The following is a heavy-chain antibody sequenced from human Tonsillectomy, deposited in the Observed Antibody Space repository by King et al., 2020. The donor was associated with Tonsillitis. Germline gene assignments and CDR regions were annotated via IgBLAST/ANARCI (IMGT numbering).Heavy chain of an antibody. D-gene: IGHD3-9*01. J-gene: IGHJ4*02. V-gene: IGHV3-23*04. CDR1: GFTFNTFA. CDR3: AKVRRPPVNDILTGYIIDFDY. CDR2: ISGSGGTT. Sequence: VQLVQSGGGLVQPGGSLTVSCAASGFTFNTFAMSWVRQAPGKGLEWVSTISGSGGTTHYADSVKGRFTISRDNSKNTLHLQMKSLRAEDTALYYCAKVRRPPVNDILTGYIIDFDYWGQGTLAIVSS.